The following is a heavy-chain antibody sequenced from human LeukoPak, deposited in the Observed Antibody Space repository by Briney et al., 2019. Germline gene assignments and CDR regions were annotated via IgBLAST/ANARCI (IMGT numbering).Heavy chain of an antibody. Sequence: SETLSLTCTVSGGSISSGAFYWSWIRQHPGKGLEWVGCIYYSGSTYYNPSLKSRVTISVDTSKNLFSLRLSSVTAADTAVYYCARRSNTHLDYWGQGTLVTVSS. CDR1: GGSISSGAFY. V-gene: IGHV4-31*03. CDR3: ARRSNTHLDY. J-gene: IGHJ4*02. CDR2: IYYSGST.